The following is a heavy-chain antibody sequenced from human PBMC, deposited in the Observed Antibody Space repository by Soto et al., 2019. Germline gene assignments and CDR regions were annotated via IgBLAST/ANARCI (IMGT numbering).Heavy chain of an antibody. CDR1: GYTFTSYA. J-gene: IGHJ3*02. Sequence: GASVKVSCKASGYTFTSYAMHWVRQAPGQRLEWMGWINAGNGNTKYSQKFQGRVTITRDTSASTAYMELSSLRSEDTAVYYCARGYWVVIPGDAFDIWGQGTMVTVSS. D-gene: IGHD2-21*01. CDR2: INAGNGNT. V-gene: IGHV1-3*01. CDR3: ARGYWVVIPGDAFDI.